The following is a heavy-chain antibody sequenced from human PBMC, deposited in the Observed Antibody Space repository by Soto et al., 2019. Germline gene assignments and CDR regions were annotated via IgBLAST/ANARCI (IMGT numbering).Heavy chain of an antibody. CDR3: AREPTTAVVNYGMDV. CDR2: ISSSGSTI. Sequence: PGGSLRLSCAASGFTFSSYEMNWVRQAPGKGLEWVSYISSSGSTIYYADSVKGRFTISRDNAKELLYLQMNSLRAEDTAVYYCAREPTTAVVNYGMDVWGQGTTVTVSS. D-gene: IGHD6-13*01. CDR1: GFTFSSYE. J-gene: IGHJ6*02. V-gene: IGHV3-48*03.